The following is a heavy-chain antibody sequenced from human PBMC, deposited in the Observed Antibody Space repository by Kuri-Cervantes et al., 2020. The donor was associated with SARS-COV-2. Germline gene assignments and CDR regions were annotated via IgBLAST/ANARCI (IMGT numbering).Heavy chain of an antibody. CDR3: ARGKEMATETTLDY. CDR1: GYTFTSYD. V-gene: IGHV1-8*02. D-gene: IGHD5-24*01. Sequence: ASVKVFCKAAGYTFTSYDINWVRQATGQGLEWMGWMNPNSGNTGYAQKFQGRVTMTRNTSISTAYMELRSLRSDDTAVYYCARGKEMATETTLDYWGQGTLVTVSS. CDR2: MNPNSGNT. J-gene: IGHJ4*02.